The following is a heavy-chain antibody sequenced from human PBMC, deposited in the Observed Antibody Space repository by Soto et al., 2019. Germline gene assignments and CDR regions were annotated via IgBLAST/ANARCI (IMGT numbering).Heavy chain of an antibody. J-gene: IGHJ5*02. V-gene: IGHV4-61*08. CDR3: ARGIDDYSKKLSVDWFDP. CDR2: IYYSGST. D-gene: IGHD4-4*01. Sequence: SETLSLTCTVSGGSISSGGYYWSWIRQHPGKGLEWIGYIYYSGSTYYNPSLKSRVTISVDTSKNQFSLKLGSVTAADTAVYYCARGIDDYSKKLSVDWFDPWGQGTLVTVSS. CDR1: GGSISSGGYY.